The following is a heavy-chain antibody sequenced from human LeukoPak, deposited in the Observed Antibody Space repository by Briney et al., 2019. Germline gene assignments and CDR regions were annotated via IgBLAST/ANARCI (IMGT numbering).Heavy chain of an antibody. CDR3: AGDEMATPFDY. Sequence: SETLSLTCTVSSGSISSNNYYWAWIRQPPGKGLEWIGEINHSGSTSYNPSLKSRVTISVDTSKNQFSLKLTSVTAADTAVYYCAGDEMATPFDYWGQGTLVTVSS. J-gene: IGHJ4*02. CDR2: INHSGST. V-gene: IGHV4-39*07. D-gene: IGHD5-24*01. CDR1: SGSISSNNYY.